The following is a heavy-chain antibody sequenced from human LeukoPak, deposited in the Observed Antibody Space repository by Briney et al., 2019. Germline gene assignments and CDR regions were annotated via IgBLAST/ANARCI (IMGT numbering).Heavy chain of an antibody. Sequence: GESLRISCKHSEYSFPNYCIGWVRQMPGKGLEWMGIIYPDDSDTRYSPSFQGQVTISANKSISTAYLQWSSLKASDTAMYYCAIGRGGQQLGDYWGQGTLITVSS. CDR3: AIGRGGQQLGDY. J-gene: IGHJ4*02. D-gene: IGHD6-13*01. V-gene: IGHV5-51*01. CDR1: EYSFPNYC. CDR2: IYPDDSDT.